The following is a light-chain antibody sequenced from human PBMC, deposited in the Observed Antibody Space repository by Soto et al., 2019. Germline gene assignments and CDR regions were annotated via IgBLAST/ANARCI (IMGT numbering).Light chain of an antibody. V-gene: IGKV3-11*01. CDR1: QSVSYY. CDR2: DAS. Sequence: EIVLTQSPATLSLSPGERATLSCRASQSVSYYLAWYQQKPGQAPRLLIYDASNRATGIPARFSGSGSGTDFTLTITSLEPEDFAVYYCQQRGKWPSTFGPGTKVEMK. CDR3: QQRGKWPST. J-gene: IGKJ2*02.